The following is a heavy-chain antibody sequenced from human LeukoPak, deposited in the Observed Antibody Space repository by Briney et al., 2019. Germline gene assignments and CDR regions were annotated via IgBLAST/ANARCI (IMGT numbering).Heavy chain of an antibody. J-gene: IGHJ4*02. V-gene: IGHV3-66*02. CDR3: AREPPSGSYYFDY. CDR2: IYSGGST. CDR1: GFTVSSNY. Sequence: PGGSLRLSCAASGFTVSSNYMSWVRQAPGKGLEWVSVIYSGGSTYYADSVKGRFTISRDNSKNTLYLQTNSLRAEDTAVYYCAREPPSGSYYFDYWGQGTLVTVSS. D-gene: IGHD6-19*01.